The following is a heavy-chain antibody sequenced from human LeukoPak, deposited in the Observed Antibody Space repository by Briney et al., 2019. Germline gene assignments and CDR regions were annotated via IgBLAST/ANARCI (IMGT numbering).Heavy chain of an antibody. V-gene: IGHV2-5*02. J-gene: IGHJ6*03. CDR1: GFSLSTSGVG. CDR2: IYGDDGR. CDR3: AHKLIVPYPNGSMYMDV. Sequence: ESGPTLGKPTQTLTLTCTFSGFSLSTSGVGVGWIRQPPGNALEGLALIYGDDGRRYSPSLKSRLTITKYTSNNQVLLTITQMAHVDTATYYSAHKLIVPYPNGSMYMDVWGKGTPVTVSS. D-gene: IGHD3-10*01.